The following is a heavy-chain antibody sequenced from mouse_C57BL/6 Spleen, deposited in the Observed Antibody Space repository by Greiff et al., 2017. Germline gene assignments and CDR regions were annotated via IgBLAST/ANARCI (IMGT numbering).Heavy chain of an antibody. CDR1: GFNIKDYY. CDR2: IDPEDGDT. CDR3: THYGSSSYYFDY. J-gene: IGHJ2*01. V-gene: IGHV14-1*01. Sequence: VHVKQSGAELVRPGASVKLSCTASGFNIKDYYMHWVKQRPEQGLEWIGRIDPEDGDTEYAPKFQGKATMTADTSSNTAYLQLSSLTSEDTAVYYCTHYGSSSYYFDYWGQGTTLTVSS. D-gene: IGHD1-1*01.